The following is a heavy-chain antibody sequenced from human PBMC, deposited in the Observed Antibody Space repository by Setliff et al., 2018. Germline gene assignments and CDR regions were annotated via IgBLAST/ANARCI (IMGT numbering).Heavy chain of an antibody. CDR3: ARRVSYDSSGYPLGY. CDR2: INPNSGGT. Sequence: GASVKVSCKASGYTFTGYYMHWVRQAPGQGLEWMGWINPNSGGTNYAQKFQGRVTMTRDTSINTVYMDLSGLTSDDTAIYYCARRVSYDSSGYPLGYWGQGTLVTVSS. CDR1: GYTFTGYY. D-gene: IGHD3-22*01. J-gene: IGHJ4*02. V-gene: IGHV1-2*02.